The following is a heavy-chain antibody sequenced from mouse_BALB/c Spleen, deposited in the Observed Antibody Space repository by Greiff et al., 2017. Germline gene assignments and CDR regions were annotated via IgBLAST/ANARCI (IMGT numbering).Heavy chain of an antibody. CDR1: GFSLSTSGMG. CDR3: ARSYYWYFDV. J-gene: IGHJ1*01. V-gene: IGHV8-12*01. Sequence: QVTLKESGPGILQPSQTLSLTCSFSGFSLSTSGMGVSWIRQPSGKGLEWLAHIYWDDDKRYNPSLKSRLTISKDTSRNQVFLKITSVDTADTATYYCARSYYWYFDVWGAGTTVTVSS. CDR2: IYWDDDK.